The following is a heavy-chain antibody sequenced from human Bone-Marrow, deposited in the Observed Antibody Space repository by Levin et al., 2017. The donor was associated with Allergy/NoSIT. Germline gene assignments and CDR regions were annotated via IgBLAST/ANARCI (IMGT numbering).Heavy chain of an antibody. D-gene: IGHD2-2*01. CDR2: IRQDGSDK. CDR3: VRDGDIGRFVVVPADWPFDL. Sequence: ETLSLTCVASGFTFSTYWMSWVRQAPGKGLEWLANIRQDGSDKYYVRSVKGRFTISRDNAKNSLYLQMNSLRAEDTAVYYCVRDGDIGRFVVVPADWPFDLWGQGTMVTVSS. V-gene: IGHV3-7*03. CDR1: GFTFSTYW. J-gene: IGHJ3*01.